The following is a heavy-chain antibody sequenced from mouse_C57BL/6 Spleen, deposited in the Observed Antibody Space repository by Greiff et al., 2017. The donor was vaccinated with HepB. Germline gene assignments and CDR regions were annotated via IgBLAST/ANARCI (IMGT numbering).Heavy chain of an antibody. V-gene: IGHV1-64*01. J-gene: IGHJ1*03. CDR3: ARLPYDYVGYFDV. D-gene: IGHD2-4*01. CDR1: GYTFTSYW. Sequence: QVQLQQPGAELVKPGASVKLSCKASGYTFTSYWMHWVKQRPGQGLEWIGMIHPNSGSTNYNEKFKSKATLTVDKSSSTAYMQLRSLTSEDSAVYYCARLPYDYVGYFDVWGTGTTVTVAS. CDR2: IHPNSGST.